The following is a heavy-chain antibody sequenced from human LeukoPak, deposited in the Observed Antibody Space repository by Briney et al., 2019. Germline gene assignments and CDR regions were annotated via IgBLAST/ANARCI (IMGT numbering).Heavy chain of an antibody. Sequence: GGSLRLSCAASGFTVSNNWKNWVRQAPGKGLEWVSLIYSDGSTYYADSVKGRFTISRDHSKNTLYLQMNSPRAEDTAVYYCARDPSAVRANTYAWGQGTLVTVSS. J-gene: IGHJ5*02. CDR3: ARDPSAVRANTYA. V-gene: IGHV3-66*01. D-gene: IGHD2-2*01. CDR1: GFTVSNNW. CDR2: IYSDGST.